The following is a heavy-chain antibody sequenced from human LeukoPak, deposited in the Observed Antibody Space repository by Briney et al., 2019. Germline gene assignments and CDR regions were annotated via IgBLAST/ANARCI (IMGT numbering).Heavy chain of an antibody. V-gene: IGHV3-48*03. CDR2: ISMSGSPI. CDR3: ARGGDYIDY. J-gene: IGHJ4*02. CDR1: GFTFSSYE. Sequence: GGSLRLSCAASGFTFSSYEINWVRQAPGKGLEWVSYISMSGSPIYYAHSVKGRFTISRDNDKSSLYLQMNSLRAEDPAVLYCARGGDYIDYWGQGTLVTVSS.